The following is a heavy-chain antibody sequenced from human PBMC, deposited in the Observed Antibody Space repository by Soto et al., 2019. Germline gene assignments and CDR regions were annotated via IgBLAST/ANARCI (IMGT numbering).Heavy chain of an antibody. CDR3: AGDNHTAIQGDI. V-gene: IGHV4-34*01. J-gene: IGHJ3*02. Sequence: QVQLQQWGAGLLKPSETLSLTCAVYGGSFSGYYWSWIRQPPGKGLEWIGEINHSGSTNYNPSLKSRVAVSVDTSKSQFSLKLSSVTAADAAVYYCAGDNHTAIQGDIWGQGTMVTVSS. CDR2: INHSGST. CDR1: GGSFSGYY. D-gene: IGHD5-18*01.